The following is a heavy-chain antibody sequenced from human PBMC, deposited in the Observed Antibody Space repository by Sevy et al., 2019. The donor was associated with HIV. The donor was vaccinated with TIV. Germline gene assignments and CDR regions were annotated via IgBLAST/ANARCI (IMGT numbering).Heavy chain of an antibody. D-gene: IGHD3-22*01. CDR1: GGSISSYY. CDR3: ARSYANSGYYYFDY. J-gene: IGHJ4*02. CDR2: IYYSGST. V-gene: IGHV4-59*01. Sequence: SETLSLTCSVSGGSISSYYWNWIRQPPGKGLEWIGHIYYSGSTNYNPSVKSRVSIFEDKSKNQFSMKLRSVTAADTAIYYCARSYANSGYYYFDYWGQGALVTVSS.